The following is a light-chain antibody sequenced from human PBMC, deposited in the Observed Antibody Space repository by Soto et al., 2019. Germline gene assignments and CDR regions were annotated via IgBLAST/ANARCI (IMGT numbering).Light chain of an antibody. CDR3: QQYGSSRTWT. J-gene: IGKJ1*01. V-gene: IGKV3-20*01. CDR2: VAS. CDR1: ESISNSY. Sequence: LTQSPGTLSLSPGERATLSCGASESISNSYLAWYQQKPGQAPRVLIYVASTRATGIPARFSGSGSGTDFTLTISRLETEDVAVYYCQQYGSSRTWTFGQGTKVDIK.